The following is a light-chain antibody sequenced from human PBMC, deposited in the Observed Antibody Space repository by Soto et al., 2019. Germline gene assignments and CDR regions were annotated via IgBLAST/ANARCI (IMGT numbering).Light chain of an antibody. Sequence: QSALTQPASVSGSPGQSITISCTGTSSDVGGYHYVSWYQQHPGKVPKLMIYDVSNRPSGVSNRFSGSKSGNTASLTISGLQAEDEADYYCSSYTSSRTHVFGTGTKLTVL. CDR1: SSDVGGYHY. V-gene: IGLV2-14*01. J-gene: IGLJ1*01. CDR2: DVS. CDR3: SSYTSSRTHV.